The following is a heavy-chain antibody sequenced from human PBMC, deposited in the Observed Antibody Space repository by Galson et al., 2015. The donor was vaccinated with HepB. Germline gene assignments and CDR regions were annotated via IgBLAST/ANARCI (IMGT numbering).Heavy chain of an antibody. D-gene: IGHD1-26*01. CDR3: AISGRKGTVDNWFDP. CDR1: GGSMYSTNW. CDR2: VYHTGST. Sequence: LSLTCGVSGGSMYSTNWWSWVRQPPGKGLEWIGEVYHTGSTNYNPSLKNRVTISVDKSKNQFSLKLTTVTAADTAVYYCAISGRKGTVDNWFDPWGQGTLVTVSS. V-gene: IGHV4-4*02. J-gene: IGHJ5*02.